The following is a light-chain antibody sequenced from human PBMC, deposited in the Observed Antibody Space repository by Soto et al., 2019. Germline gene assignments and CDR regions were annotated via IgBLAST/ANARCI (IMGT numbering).Light chain of an antibody. CDR1: QDIRKL. CDR3: QQYDNLPYT. CDR2: DAS. J-gene: IGKJ2*01. V-gene: IGKV1-33*01. Sequence: DIEMTQSPTSLSASVGDRVTITCQASQDIRKLLNWFQQKPGAAPQLLIYDASNLETGVPPRFSGGGSGTHFSFTITSLQPEDTGTYFCQQYDNLPYTFAQGTKVEI.